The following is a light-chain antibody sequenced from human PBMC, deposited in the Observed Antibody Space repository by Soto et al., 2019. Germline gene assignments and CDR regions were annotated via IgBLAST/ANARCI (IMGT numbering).Light chain of an antibody. J-gene: IGLJ3*02. CDR2: GYT. CDR1: SSNIGSNYD. V-gene: IGLV1-40*01. Sequence: QSVLTQPPSVSGAPGQTVTISCAGTSSNIGSNYDVHWYQHLPGTAPKLLIFGYTNRPSGVPDRFSGSKSGTSASLAITGLQSEDEAVYYCSSYTGSTTLVAFGGGTQLTVL. CDR3: SSYTGSTTLVA.